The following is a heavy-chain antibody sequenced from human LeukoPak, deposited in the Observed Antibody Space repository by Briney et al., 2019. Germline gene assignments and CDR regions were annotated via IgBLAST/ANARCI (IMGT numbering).Heavy chain of an antibody. CDR2: INPSGGST. J-gene: IGHJ4*02. V-gene: IGHV1-46*01. CDR3: ARDIIRGSSWLYYFDY. Sequence: ASVKVSCKASGYTFTSYYMHWVRQAPGQGLEWMGIINPSGGSTSYAQKFQGRVTITTDESTGTAYMELSSLRSEDTAVYYCARDIIRGSSWLYYFDYWGQGTLVTVSS. CDR1: GYTFTSYY. D-gene: IGHD6-13*01.